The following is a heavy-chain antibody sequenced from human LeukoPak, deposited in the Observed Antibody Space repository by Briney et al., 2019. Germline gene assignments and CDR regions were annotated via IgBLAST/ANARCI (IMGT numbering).Heavy chain of an antibody. Sequence: ASGKVSCRASGYTFTDYYMHWVRQAPGQGFEWMGWINPNNGDTKYAQKFQGRVTLTRDTSISTAYMELSSLRSDDTAIYYCARPYSSGWYLIFVYWGQGTLVTVSS. V-gene: IGHV1-2*02. D-gene: IGHD6-19*01. J-gene: IGHJ4*02. CDR2: INPNNGDT. CDR1: GYTFTDYY. CDR3: ARPYSSGWYLIFVY.